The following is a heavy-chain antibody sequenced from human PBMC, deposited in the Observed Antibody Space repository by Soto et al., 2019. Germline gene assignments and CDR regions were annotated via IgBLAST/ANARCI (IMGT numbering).Heavy chain of an antibody. Sequence: APVKVSCKASGYTFTSYGISWVRQAPGQGLEWMGWISAYNGNTNYAQKLQGRVTMTTDTSTSTAYMELRSLRSDDTAVYYCARRGGGARMYYYGMDVWGQGTTVTVSS. D-gene: IGHD1-26*01. CDR3: ARRGGGARMYYYGMDV. V-gene: IGHV1-18*01. CDR2: ISAYNGNT. J-gene: IGHJ6*02. CDR1: GYTFTSYG.